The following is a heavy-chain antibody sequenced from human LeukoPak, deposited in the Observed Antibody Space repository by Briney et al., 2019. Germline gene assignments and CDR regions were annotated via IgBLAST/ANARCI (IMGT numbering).Heavy chain of an antibody. V-gene: IGHV3-23*01. J-gene: IGHJ4*02. Sequence: GGSLTLSCAASGFIFSSYAMSWVRQAPGKGLEWVSTISESGSSTYYADSVKGRFTISRDNSKNTLYLQMNSLRAEDTAVYYCAREFGYNLDYWGQGTLVTVSS. CDR3: AREFGYNLDY. D-gene: IGHD5-24*01. CDR2: ISESGSST. CDR1: GFIFSSYA.